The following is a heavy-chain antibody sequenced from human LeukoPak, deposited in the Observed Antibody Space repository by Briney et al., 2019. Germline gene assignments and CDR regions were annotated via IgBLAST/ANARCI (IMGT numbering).Heavy chain of an antibody. CDR2: IYHSGST. CDR3: ARQGRYMAAAGTPNFDY. CDR1: GGSISTYY. V-gene: IGHV4-59*08. Sequence: PSETLSLTRTVSGGSISTYYWSWIRQPPGKGLEWIGYIYHSGSTNYSPSLKSRVTISVDTSKNHFSLKLSSVTAADTAVYYCARQGRYMAAAGTPNFDYWGQGTLVTVSS. D-gene: IGHD6-13*01. J-gene: IGHJ4*02.